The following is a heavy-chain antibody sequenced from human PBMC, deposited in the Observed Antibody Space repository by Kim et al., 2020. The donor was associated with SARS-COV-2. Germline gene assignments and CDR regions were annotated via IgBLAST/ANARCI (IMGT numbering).Heavy chain of an antibody. CDR3: ARHMRDGYKMVFGY. V-gene: IGHV4-59*08. Sequence: NPALKSRVTISVDTSKNQFSLKLSSVTAADTAVYYCARHMRDGYKMVFGYWGQGTLVTVSS. J-gene: IGHJ4*02. D-gene: IGHD5-12*01.